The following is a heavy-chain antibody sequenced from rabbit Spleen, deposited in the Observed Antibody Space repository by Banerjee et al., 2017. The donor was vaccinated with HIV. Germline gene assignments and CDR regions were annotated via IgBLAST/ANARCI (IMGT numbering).Heavy chain of an antibody. D-gene: IGHD8-1*01. CDR2: IYAAKGST. V-gene: IGHV1S40*01. CDR3: ARDLVVVIGWNFNL. J-gene: IGHJ4*01. CDR1: GFSFSSSYV. Sequence: QSLEESGGDLVKPGASLTLTCTASGFSFSSSYVMCWVRQAPGKGLEWIGIIYAAKGSTDYASWVNGRFTISSDNAQSTVDLKMTSLTAADTATYFCARDLVVVIGWNFNLWGPGTLVTVS.